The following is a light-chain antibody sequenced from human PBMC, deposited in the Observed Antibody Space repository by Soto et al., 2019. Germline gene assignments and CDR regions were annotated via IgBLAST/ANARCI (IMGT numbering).Light chain of an antibody. Sequence: EIVLTQSPGTLSLSPGERATLSCRASQSVSSRYLAWHQQKPGQARRLLIYASSSRATGSPGRFSGSVSGTIFTLTISNLELEYFAVYYCRQERTFGHGTKVEIK. CDR2: ASS. V-gene: IGKV3-20*01. CDR3: RQERT. CDR1: QSVSSRY. J-gene: IGKJ3*01.